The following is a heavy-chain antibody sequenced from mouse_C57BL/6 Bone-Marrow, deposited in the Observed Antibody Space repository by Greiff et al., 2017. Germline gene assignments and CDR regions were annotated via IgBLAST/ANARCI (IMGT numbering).Heavy chain of an antibody. CDR3: TPSYDYNEKVWFAY. J-gene: IGHJ3*01. CDR2: IRNKANNHAT. Sequence: EVMLVESGGGLVQPGGSMKLSCAASGFTFSDAWMDWVRQSPEQGLEWVAEIRNKANNHATYYAESVKGRFTISRDDSKSSVYLQMNSLRAEDAGIYYCTPSYDYNEKVWFAYWGQGTLVTVSA. V-gene: IGHV6-6*01. D-gene: IGHD2-4*01. CDR1: GFTFSDAW.